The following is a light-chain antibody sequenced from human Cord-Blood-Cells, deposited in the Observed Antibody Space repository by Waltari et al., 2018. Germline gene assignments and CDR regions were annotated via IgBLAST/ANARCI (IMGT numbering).Light chain of an antibody. V-gene: IGLV1-47*01. Sequence: QSVLTQPPSASGTPGQRVTISCSGSSSNIGSNYVYWYQQLPGTAPKLLIYRNNQRPSGVPDRFSGSKSGTSASLAISGLRSEDEADYYCAAWDDSLSGPRICVFGGGTKLTVL. J-gene: IGLJ3*02. CDR1: SSNIGSNY. CDR3: AAWDDSLSGPRICV. CDR2: RNN.